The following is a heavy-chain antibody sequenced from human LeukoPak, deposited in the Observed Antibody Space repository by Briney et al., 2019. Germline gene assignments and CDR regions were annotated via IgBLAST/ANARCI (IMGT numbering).Heavy chain of an antibody. CDR3: ARQGYYYDSSGYPTPGGIDY. V-gene: IGHV4-39*01. D-gene: IGHD3-22*01. J-gene: IGHJ4*02. CDR2: IYYSGST. CDR1: GGSISSSSYY. Sequence: SETLSLTCTVPGGSISSSSYYWGWIRQPPGKGLEWIGSIYYSGSTYYNPSLKSRVTISVDTSKNQFSLKLSSVTAADTAVYYCARQGYYYDSSGYPTPGGIDYWGQGTLVTVSS.